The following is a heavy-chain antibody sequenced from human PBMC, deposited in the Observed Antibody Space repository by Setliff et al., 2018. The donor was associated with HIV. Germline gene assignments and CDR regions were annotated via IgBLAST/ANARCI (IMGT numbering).Heavy chain of an antibody. D-gene: IGHD3-16*02. Sequence: ASVKVSCKASGYTFNNYYMHWVRQATGQGLEWMGIINPSDNRTYYAQKFQGRVTMTRDTSTSSVYMELRSLRSEDTAVYYCAGAYYDSVWGSHRYRFYYFDYWGQGSLVTVSS. J-gene: IGHJ4*02. V-gene: IGHV1-46*02. CDR1: GYTFNNYY. CDR3: AGAYYDSVWGSHRYRFYYFDY. CDR2: INPSDNRT.